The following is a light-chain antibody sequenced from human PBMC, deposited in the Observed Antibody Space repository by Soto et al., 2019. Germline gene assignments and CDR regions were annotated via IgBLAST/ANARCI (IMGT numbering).Light chain of an antibody. CDR1: ESVDRY. CDR2: DGF. CDR3: QQRARWPST. J-gene: IGKJ2*02. V-gene: IGKV3-11*01. Sequence: VLTQSPDVLSLSPGQTATLSCRARESVDRYVAWYQQKAGQAPRLLIYDGFTRATGVAARFSGSGSATDFTLTISSLEPEDFAVYYCQQRARWPSTFGPGTKVDI.